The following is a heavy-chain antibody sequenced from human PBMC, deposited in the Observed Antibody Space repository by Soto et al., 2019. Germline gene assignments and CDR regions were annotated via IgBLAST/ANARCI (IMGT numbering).Heavy chain of an antibody. V-gene: IGHV3-23*01. J-gene: IGHJ4*02. CDR2: ISGSDGST. Sequence: PGGSLRLSCAASGFTFSSHVMSWVRQAPGKGLEWVSAISGSDGSTYYADSVKGRFTISRDNFKNTLYLQMNSLRAEDTAVYYCAKDLSYPSGSSDYWGQGTLVTVSS. D-gene: IGHD3-10*01. CDR1: GFTFSSHV. CDR3: AKDLSYPSGSSDY.